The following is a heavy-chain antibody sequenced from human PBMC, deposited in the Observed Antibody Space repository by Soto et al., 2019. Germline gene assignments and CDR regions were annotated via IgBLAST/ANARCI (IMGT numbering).Heavy chain of an antibody. V-gene: IGHV4-59*08. CDR1: GGSISSYY. D-gene: IGHD3-10*01. CDR2: IYYSGST. Sequence: SETLSLTCTVSGGSISSYYWSWIRQPPGKGLEWIGYIYYSGSTNYNPSLKSRVTISVDTSKNQFSLKLSSVTAADTAVYYWARRIWFGESPARGRWAYYFDYWGQGTLVTVSS. CDR3: ARRIWFGESPARGRWAYYFDY. J-gene: IGHJ4*02.